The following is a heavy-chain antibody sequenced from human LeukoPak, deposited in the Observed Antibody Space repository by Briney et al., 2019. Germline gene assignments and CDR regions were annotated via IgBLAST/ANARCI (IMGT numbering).Heavy chain of an antibody. D-gene: IGHD3-10*01. Sequence: SVKVSCKASGGTFSSYAISWVRQAPGQGFEWMGGIIPIFGTANYAQKFQGRVTITADESTSTAYMELSSLRSEDTAVYYCARAYGSGSYSLLHFDYWGQGTLVTVSS. J-gene: IGHJ4*02. V-gene: IGHV1-69*13. CDR1: GGTFSSYA. CDR3: ARAYGSGSYSLLHFDY. CDR2: IIPIFGTA.